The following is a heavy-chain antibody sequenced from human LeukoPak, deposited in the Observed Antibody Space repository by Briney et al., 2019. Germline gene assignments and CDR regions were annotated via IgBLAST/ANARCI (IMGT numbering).Heavy chain of an antibody. CDR3: AADRHGGSYFAVDI. CDR2: INPNSGVT. Sequence: ASVKVSCKASGYTFTGYYMHWVRQAPGQGLEWMGWINPNSGVTKTAQKFDRVTMTRDTSISTAYLELSSLRSEDTAVYYCAADRHGGSYFAVDIWGQGTMVTVSS. J-gene: IGHJ3*02. D-gene: IGHD1-26*01. CDR1: GYTFTGYY. V-gene: IGHV1-2*02.